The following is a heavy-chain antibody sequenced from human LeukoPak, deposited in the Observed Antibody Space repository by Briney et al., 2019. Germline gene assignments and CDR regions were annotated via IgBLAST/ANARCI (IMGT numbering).Heavy chain of an antibody. CDR3: AREMTYGESNY. D-gene: IGHD4-17*01. CDR2: IYYSGST. V-gene: IGHV4-59*12. J-gene: IGHJ4*02. CDR1: GGSISSYY. Sequence: SETLSLTCTVSGGSISSYYWSWIRQPPGKGLEWIGYIYYSGSTNYNPSLKSRVTISVDTSKNQFSPKLSSVTAADTAVYYCAREMTYGESNYWGQGTLVTVSS.